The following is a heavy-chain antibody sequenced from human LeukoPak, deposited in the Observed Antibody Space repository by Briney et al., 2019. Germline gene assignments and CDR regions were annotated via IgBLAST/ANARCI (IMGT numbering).Heavy chain of an antibody. J-gene: IGHJ3*02. D-gene: IGHD3-16*02. CDR1: GGSISSGDYY. V-gene: IGHV4-30-4*01. Sequence: PSQTLSLTCTVSGGSISSGDYYWSWIRQPPGKGLEWIGYIYYSGSTYYNPSLKSRVTISVDTSKNQFSLKLSSVTAADTAVYYCAWIVTFGGVIVMRARAFDIWGQGTMVTVSS. CDR2: IYYSGST. CDR3: AWIVTFGGVIVMRARAFDI.